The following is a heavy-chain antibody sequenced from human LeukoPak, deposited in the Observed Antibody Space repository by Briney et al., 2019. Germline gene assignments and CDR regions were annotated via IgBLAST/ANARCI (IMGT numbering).Heavy chain of an antibody. J-gene: IGHJ4*02. V-gene: IGHV1-46*01. CDR2: INPSGGST. CDR1: GYTFTSYY. Sequence: ASVKVSCKTSGYTFTSYYMHWVRQAPGQGLEWMGIINPSGGSTGYAHKFQGRVTMTRDTSTSTVYMELSSLRSEDTAVYYCARTYCSTTSRIYGNYFDYWGQGTLVTVSS. CDR3: ARTYCSTTSRIYGNYFDY. D-gene: IGHD2-2*01.